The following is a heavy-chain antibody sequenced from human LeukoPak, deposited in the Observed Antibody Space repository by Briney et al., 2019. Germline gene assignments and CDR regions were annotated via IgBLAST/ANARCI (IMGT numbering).Heavy chain of an antibody. V-gene: IGHV4-31*03. CDR2: IYYSGST. D-gene: IGHD3-9*01. CDR3: ARGGSDYDILTGYYSPRNWFDP. J-gene: IGHJ5*02. CDR1: AGSISSGGYY. Sequence: SQTLSLACPVSAGSISSGGYYWSWILQHPGKGLEWIGYIYYSGSTYYNPSVKRRGTMSVDTSKDTCSLKLSSVTAADTAVYYCARGGSDYDILTGYYSPRNWFDPWGQGTLVTVSS.